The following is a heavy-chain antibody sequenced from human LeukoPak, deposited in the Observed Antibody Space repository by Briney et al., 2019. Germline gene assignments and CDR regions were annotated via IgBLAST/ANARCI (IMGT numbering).Heavy chain of an antibody. V-gene: IGHV4-38-2*01. Sequence: SETLSLTCAVSGYPINNAYYWVWIRQPPGKGLEWIGSIYHSGSTYYNPSLKMRVTISVATSENQFSLKLSSVTAADTAVYYCARRGTIGTIDYWGQGTLVTVSS. J-gene: IGHJ4*02. CDR1: GYPINNAYY. D-gene: IGHD1-14*01. CDR2: IYHSGST. CDR3: ARRGTIGTIDY.